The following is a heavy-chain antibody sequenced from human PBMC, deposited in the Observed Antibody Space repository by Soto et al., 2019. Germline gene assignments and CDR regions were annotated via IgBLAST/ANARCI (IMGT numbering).Heavy chain of an antibody. D-gene: IGHD6-13*01. V-gene: IGHV1-46*01. J-gene: IGHJ4*02. CDR2: INPSGGST. CDR1: GYTFTTYY. Sequence: ASVKVSCKASGYTFTTYYMPWVRQAPGQGLEWMGIINPSGGSTSYAQKFQGRVTMTRDTSTSTVYMELSSLRSEDTAVYYCARVSSWSCFDYWGQGTLVTVSS. CDR3: ARVSSWSCFDY.